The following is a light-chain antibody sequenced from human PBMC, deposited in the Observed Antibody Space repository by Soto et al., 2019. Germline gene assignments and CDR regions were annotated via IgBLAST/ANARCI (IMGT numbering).Light chain of an antibody. Sequence: EIVLTQSPGTLSLSPGERGTLSCRASQSVTNNYLTWYQQRPGQAPRLLIYDASNRATGVPDRFSGSGSGTEFNLTISRLEPEDFAVYYCQQCAHSPRTFGQGTRLEIE. CDR3: QQCAHSPRT. CDR1: QSVTNNY. J-gene: IGKJ2*01. V-gene: IGKV3-20*01. CDR2: DAS.